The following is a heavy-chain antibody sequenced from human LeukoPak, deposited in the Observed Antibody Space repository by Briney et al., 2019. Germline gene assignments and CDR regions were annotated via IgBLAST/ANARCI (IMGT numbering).Heavy chain of an antibody. CDR1: GGTFSSYA. CDR2: IIPIFGTA. D-gene: IGHD5-18*01. V-gene: IGHV1-69*06. Sequence: ASVKVSCKASGGTFSSYAISWVRQAPGQGLEWMGGIIPIFGTANYAQKFQGRVTITADKSTSTAYMELSSLRSEDTAVYYCARQLANGYMFYWFDPWGQGTLVTVSS. CDR3: ARQLANGYMFYWFDP. J-gene: IGHJ5*02.